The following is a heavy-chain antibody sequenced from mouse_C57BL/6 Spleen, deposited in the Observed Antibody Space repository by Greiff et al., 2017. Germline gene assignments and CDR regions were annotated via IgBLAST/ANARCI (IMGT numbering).Heavy chain of an antibody. CDR2: ISGGGGNT. Sequence: EVQVVESGGGLVKPGGSLKLSCAASGFTFSSYTMSWVRQTPEKRLEWVATISGGGGNTYYPDSVKGRFTISRDNAKNTLYLQMSSLRSEDTALYYCARHREVYYAMDYWGQGTSVTVSS. J-gene: IGHJ4*01. D-gene: IGHD3-1*01. CDR1: GFTFSSYT. CDR3: ARHREVYYAMDY. V-gene: IGHV5-9*01.